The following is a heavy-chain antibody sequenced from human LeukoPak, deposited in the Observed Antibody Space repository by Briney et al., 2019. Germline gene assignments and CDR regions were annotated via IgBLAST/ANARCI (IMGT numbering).Heavy chain of an antibody. CDR1: GGSVSSGNYY. V-gene: IGHV4-61*01. J-gene: IGHJ4*01. CDR2: IYYSGST. D-gene: IGHD2-8*01. CDR3: TSGGMVSGDY. Sequence: ASETLSLTCTVSGGSVSSGNYYWSWIRQPPGKGLEWIGYIYYSGSTNYNPSLKSRVTISRDTSKNQFSLKLRSVTAADTAVYYCTSGGMVSGDYWGHGTLVTVSS.